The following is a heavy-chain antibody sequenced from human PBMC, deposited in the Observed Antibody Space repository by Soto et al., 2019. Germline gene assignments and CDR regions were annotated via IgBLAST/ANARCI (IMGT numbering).Heavy chain of an antibody. Sequence: GGSLRLSCAASGFTFSSYAMSWVRQAPGKGLEWVSAISGSGGSTYYADSVKGRFTISRDNSKNTLYLQMNSLRAEDTAVYYCARSSSSLKGSWFDPWGQGTLVTVSS. V-gene: IGHV3-23*01. J-gene: IGHJ5*02. CDR3: ARSSSSLKGSWFDP. CDR1: GFTFSSYA. D-gene: IGHD6-6*01. CDR2: ISGSGGST.